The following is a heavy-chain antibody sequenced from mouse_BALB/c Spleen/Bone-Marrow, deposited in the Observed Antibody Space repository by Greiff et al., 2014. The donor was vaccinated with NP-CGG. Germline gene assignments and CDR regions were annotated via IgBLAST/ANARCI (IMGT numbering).Heavy chain of an antibody. CDR3: ARSGTVVGTYYFEY. CDR2: INPYNDNT. J-gene: IGHJ2*01. CDR1: GYSFTGYT. D-gene: IGHD1-1*01. Sequence: EVQLQQSGPELVKPGASMKISCKASGYSFTGYTMNWVKQIHGKNLEWIGLINPYNDNTNYNQKFKGKATLIVDKSSSTAYMELLSLTSEDSAVYYCARSGTVVGTYYFEYWGQGTTLTVSS. V-gene: IGHV1-18*01.